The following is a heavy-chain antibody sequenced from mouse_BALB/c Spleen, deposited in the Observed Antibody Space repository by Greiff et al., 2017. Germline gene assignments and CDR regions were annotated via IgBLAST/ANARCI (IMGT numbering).Heavy chain of an antibody. Sequence: VQVVESGPGLVQPSQSLSITCTVSGFSLTSYGVHWVRQSPGKGLEWLGVIWSGGSTDYNAAFISRLSISKDNSKSQVFFKMNSLQADDTAIYYCARRSIYDGYYYAMDYWGQGTSVTVSS. J-gene: IGHJ4*01. D-gene: IGHD2-3*01. CDR1: GFSLTSYG. V-gene: IGHV2-4-1*01. CDR2: IWSGGST. CDR3: ARRSIYDGYYYAMDY.